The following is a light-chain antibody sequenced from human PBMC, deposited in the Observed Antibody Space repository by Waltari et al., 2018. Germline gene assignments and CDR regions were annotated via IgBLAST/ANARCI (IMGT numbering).Light chain of an antibody. CDR3: QQYLSTPPT. J-gene: IGKJ1*01. Sequence: DIVMTQSPDSLALSLGERATINCKSSQGVLYSSNNKNYFAWYQQKPGQPPKLLIYWASTRESGVPDRFSGSWSGTDFTLTISSLQAEDVAVYYCQQYLSTPPTFGQGTKVEIK. CDR1: QGVLYSSNNKNY. CDR2: WAS. V-gene: IGKV4-1*01.